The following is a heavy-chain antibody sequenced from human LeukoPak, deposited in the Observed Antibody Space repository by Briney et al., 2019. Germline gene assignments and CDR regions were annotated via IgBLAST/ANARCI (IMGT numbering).Heavy chain of an antibody. CDR2: MNPNSGNT. V-gene: IGHV1-8*03. D-gene: IGHD3-22*01. Sequence: GASVKVSCKASGYTFTNYDINWVRQATGQGLEWMGWMNPNSGNTGYAQKFQGRVTITGNTSISTAYMELSSLRSEDTAVYYCARGHSYYYDSSGYWEDWFDSRGQGTLVTVSS. J-gene: IGHJ5*01. CDR3: ARGHSYYYDSSGYWEDWFDS. CDR1: GYTFTNYD.